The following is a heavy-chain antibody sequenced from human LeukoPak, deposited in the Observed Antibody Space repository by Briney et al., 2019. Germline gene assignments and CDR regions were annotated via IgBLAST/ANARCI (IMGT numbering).Heavy chain of an antibody. CDR2: IYSDGRT. J-gene: IGHJ4*02. Sequence: GSLRLSCAASGFAVSSNYMNWVRQAPGRGLEWVSVIYSDGRTYYANSVKGRFTISRENSNNTVYLHMNSLRAEDTAVYYCAKVKGWYGDGYFDYWGQGTLVTVSS. CDR3: AKVKGWYGDGYFDY. CDR1: GFAVSSNY. D-gene: IGHD6-19*01. V-gene: IGHV3-53*01.